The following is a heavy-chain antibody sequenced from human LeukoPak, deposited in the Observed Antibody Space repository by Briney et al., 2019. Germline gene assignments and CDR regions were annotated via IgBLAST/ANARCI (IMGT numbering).Heavy chain of an antibody. D-gene: IGHD2-21*01. V-gene: IGHV3-20*04. CDR2: INWNGGST. Sequence: GGSLRLSCAASGFTFDDYGMSWVRQAPGKGLEWVSGINWNGGSTGYADSVKGRFTISRDNAKNSLYLQMNSLRAEDTAVYYCARDSGESYAMDVWGQGTTVTVSS. CDR1: GFTFDDYG. CDR3: ARDSGESYAMDV. J-gene: IGHJ6*02.